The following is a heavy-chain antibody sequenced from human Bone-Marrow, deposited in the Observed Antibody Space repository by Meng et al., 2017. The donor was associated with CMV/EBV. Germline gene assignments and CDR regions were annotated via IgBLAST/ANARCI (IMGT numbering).Heavy chain of an antibody. J-gene: IGHJ4*02. CDR1: GYTFTSYG. D-gene: IGHD2-2*02. CDR3: ARVGLGYCSSTSCYTFDY. Sequence: SVKVSCKASGYTFTSYGISWVRQAPGQGLEWMGGIIPILGIANYAQKFQGRVTITADKSTSTAYTELSSLRSEDTAVYYCARVGLGYCSSTSCYTFDYWGQGTLVTVSS. V-gene: IGHV1-69*10. CDR2: IIPILGIA.